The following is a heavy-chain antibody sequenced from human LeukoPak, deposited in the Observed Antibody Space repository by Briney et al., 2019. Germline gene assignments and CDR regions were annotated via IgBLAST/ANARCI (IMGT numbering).Heavy chain of an antibody. V-gene: IGHV4-61*02. J-gene: IGHJ4*02. Sequence: SETLSLTCAVSGYSISSGYYWGWIRQPAGKGLEWIGRIYTSGSTNYNPSLKSRVTISVDTSKNQFSLKLSSVTAADTAVYYCARVRQTGYSSGWTTSWGQGTLVTVSS. CDR1: GYSISSGYY. CDR3: ARVRQTGYSSGWTTS. CDR2: IYTSGST. D-gene: IGHD6-19*01.